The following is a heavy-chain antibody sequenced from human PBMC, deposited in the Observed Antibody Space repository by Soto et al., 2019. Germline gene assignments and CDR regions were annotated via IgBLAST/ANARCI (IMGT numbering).Heavy chain of an antibody. J-gene: IGHJ3*01. V-gene: IGHV3-74*01. Sequence: EVQLVDSGGGLVQPGGSLRLSCAASEFTFRSYWMHWVRQSPGKGLVWVSRISGDGSSTNYADSVKGRFTISRANAKNTGYLQIDSLRAEDTAVYYCASGLPGTYGAFDLWGQGTMVIVSS. D-gene: IGHD1-7*01. CDR2: ISGDGSST. CDR1: EFTFRSYW. CDR3: ASGLPGTYGAFDL.